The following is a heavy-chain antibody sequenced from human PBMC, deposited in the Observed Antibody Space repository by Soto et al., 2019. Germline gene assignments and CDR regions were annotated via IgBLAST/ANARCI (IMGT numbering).Heavy chain of an antibody. CDR3: ARGAYCGGDCFYWFDS. J-gene: IGHJ5*01. CDR1: GGSISGYY. V-gene: IGHV4-59*01. CDR2: VHYTGST. Sequence: SETLSLTCTVSGGSISGYYWHWIRQPPGKGLEWIGFVHYTGSTRYNPFFKSRASTSVDASKKHFSLTVNSVTAADTAVYYCARGAYCGGDCFYWFDSWGQGTLVTVSS. D-gene: IGHD2-21*02.